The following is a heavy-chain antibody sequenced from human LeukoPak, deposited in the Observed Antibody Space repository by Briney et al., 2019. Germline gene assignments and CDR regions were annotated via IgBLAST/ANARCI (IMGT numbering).Heavy chain of an antibody. CDR1: GFTFSNAW. Sequence: GGSLRLSCAASGFTFSNAWMSWVRQAPGKGLEWVGFIRSKAYGGTTEYAASVKGRFTISRDDSKSIAYLQMNSQKNEDTAVYYCTRDLPYYYDSSGYSGYWGQGTLVTVSS. CDR3: TRDLPYYYDSSGYSGY. V-gene: IGHV3-49*04. J-gene: IGHJ4*02. CDR2: IRSKAYGGTT. D-gene: IGHD3-22*01.